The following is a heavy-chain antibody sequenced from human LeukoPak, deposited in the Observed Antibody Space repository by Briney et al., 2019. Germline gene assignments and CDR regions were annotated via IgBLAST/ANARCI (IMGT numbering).Heavy chain of an antibody. CDR3: ARGGAYYYGSGSYRAFYSFDY. CDR2: FYHSGST. V-gene: IGHV4-38-2*02. J-gene: IGHJ4*02. CDR1: GYSISSGYY. Sequence: SETLSLTCSVSGYSISSGYYWGWVRQPPGKGLEWIGSFYHSGSTNYNPSLKSRVTISVDTSKNQFSLKLSSVTAADTAVYYCARGGAYYYGSGSYRAFYSFDYWGQGTLVTVSS. D-gene: IGHD3-10*01.